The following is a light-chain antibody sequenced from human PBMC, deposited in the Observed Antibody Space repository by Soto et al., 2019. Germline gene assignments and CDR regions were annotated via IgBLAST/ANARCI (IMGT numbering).Light chain of an antibody. CDR3: SSYTSSSTYV. J-gene: IGLJ1*01. V-gene: IGLV2-14*01. CDR1: SSDVGGYNY. CDR2: EVS. Sequence: QSVLTQPASVSGSPGQSITISCTGTSSDVGGYNYVSWYQQHPGKAPKLMIYEVSNRPSGVSNRFSGSKSGNTASLTISGLQAEDEADYYFSSYTSSSTYVFGTGTK.